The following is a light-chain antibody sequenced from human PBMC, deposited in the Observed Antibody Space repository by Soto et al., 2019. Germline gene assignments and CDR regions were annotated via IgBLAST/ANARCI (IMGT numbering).Light chain of an antibody. CDR3: HHFGSSRHI. V-gene: IGKV3D-15*01. CDR2: GAS. Sequence: EIVITRSPATVPVSRGERGTRAGMASQSVGSDLAWYQHKPGQAPRLLIYGASNRATGIPDRFSGSGSGTDFTLTISSLEPEDFAVYYCHHFGSSRHIFGQGTKVDIK. CDR1: QSVGSD. J-gene: IGKJ2*01.